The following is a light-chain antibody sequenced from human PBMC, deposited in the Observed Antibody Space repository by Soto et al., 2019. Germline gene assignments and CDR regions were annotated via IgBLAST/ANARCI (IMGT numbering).Light chain of an antibody. Sequence: ILLTQSPSSLSASVGDIVTITCRASQDSSNYLAWYKKNTGEAPKLLIYVASTLHSGLPSRVSGSGSGTDFTLTISRLEPEEWALYYGQQYADSPRTFGRGTKVDIK. CDR1: QDSSNY. J-gene: IGKJ1*01. CDR3: QQYADSPRT. V-gene: IGKV1-9*01. CDR2: VAS.